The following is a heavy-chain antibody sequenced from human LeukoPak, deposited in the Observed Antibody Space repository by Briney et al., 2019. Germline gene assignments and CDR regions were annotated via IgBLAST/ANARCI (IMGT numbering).Heavy chain of an antibody. D-gene: IGHD6-6*01. CDR2: IWYDGSNK. CDR1: GFTFSSYG. J-gene: IGHJ3*02. CDR3: AREEYSSSSRAFDI. Sequence: PGGSLRLSCAASGFTFSSYGMHWVRQAPGKGLEWVAVIWYDGSNKYYADSVKGRFTISRDNSKNTLYLQVNSLRAEDTAVYYCAREEYSSSSRAFDIWGQGTMVTVSS. V-gene: IGHV3-33*01.